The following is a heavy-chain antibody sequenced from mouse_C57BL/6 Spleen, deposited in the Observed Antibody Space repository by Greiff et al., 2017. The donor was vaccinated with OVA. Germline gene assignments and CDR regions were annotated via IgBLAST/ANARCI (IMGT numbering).Heavy chain of an antibody. CDR1: GYTFTSYW. D-gene: IGHD1-1*01. V-gene: IGHV1-72*01. CDR3: ARGGITTVVAFDY. J-gene: IGHJ2*01. Sequence: QVHVKQPGAELVKPGASVKLSCKASGYTFTSYWMHWVKQRPGRGLEWIGRIDPNSGGTKYNEKFKSKATLTVDKPSSTAYMQLSSLTSEDSAVYYCARGGITTVVAFDYWGQGTTLTVSS. CDR2: IDPNSGGT.